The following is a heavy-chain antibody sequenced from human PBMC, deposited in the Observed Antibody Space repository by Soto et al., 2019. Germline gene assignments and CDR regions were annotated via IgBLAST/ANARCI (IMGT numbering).Heavy chain of an antibody. CDR3: AREDFTVTRGFDP. Sequence: QVQLQESGPGLVKPSQTLSLTCTVSGGSISSDGYYWSWIRQHPGKGLEYIGYIYYIGSTYYNPSLKSRVTISLDTSKNQFSLKLSSVTAADTAVYYCAREDFTVTRGFDPWGQGTLVTVSS. CDR1: GGSISSDGYY. V-gene: IGHV4-31*03. CDR2: IYYIGST. D-gene: IGHD4-17*01. J-gene: IGHJ5*02.